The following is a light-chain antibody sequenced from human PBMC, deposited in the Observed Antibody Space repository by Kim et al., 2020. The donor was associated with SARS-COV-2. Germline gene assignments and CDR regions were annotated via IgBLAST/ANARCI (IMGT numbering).Light chain of an antibody. CDR2: DNC. Sequence: QKVTIACSGSSSNIGSNHVSWYQLLPGTAPKLLIFDNCKRPSGIPDRFSGSKSGTSATLDITGLQTGDEADYYCGTWESSLSAVVFGGGTQLTVL. CDR3: GTWESSLSAVV. CDR1: SSNIGSNH. V-gene: IGLV1-51*01. J-gene: IGLJ2*01.